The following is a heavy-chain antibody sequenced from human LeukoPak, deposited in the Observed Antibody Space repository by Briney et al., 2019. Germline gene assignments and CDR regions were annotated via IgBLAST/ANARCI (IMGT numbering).Heavy chain of an antibody. CDR1: GYTFTSYD. Sequence: ASVKVSCKASGYTFTSYDINWVRQATGQGLEWMGWMNPNSGNTGYAQKFQGRVTMTRDTSTSTVYMELSRLRSDDTAVYYCARSAAGHDYWGQGTLVTVSS. V-gene: IGHV1-8*01. CDR3: ARSAAGHDY. J-gene: IGHJ4*02. CDR2: MNPNSGNT. D-gene: IGHD6-13*01.